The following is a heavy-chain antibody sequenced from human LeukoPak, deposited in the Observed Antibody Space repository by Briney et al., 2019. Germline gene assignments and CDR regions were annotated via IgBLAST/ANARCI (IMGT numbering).Heavy chain of an antibody. CDR3: AGSGKYYYDSSGYSFDY. J-gene: IGHJ4*02. D-gene: IGHD3-22*01. Sequence: GGSLRLSCAASRFTFRSYAMHWVRQAPGKGLEWVAVVSNDGTNKYYADSVRGRFTISRDNAKNSLYLQMNSLRAEDTAVYYCAGSGKYYYDSSGYSFDYWGQGTLVTVSS. V-gene: IGHV3-30-3*01. CDR2: VSNDGTNK. CDR1: RFTFRSYA.